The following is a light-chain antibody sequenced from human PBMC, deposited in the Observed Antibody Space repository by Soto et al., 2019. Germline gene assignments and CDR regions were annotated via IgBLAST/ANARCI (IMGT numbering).Light chain of an antibody. CDR3: QHYNNWLGT. J-gene: IGKJ4*01. Sequence: EIVITQSPATLSVSRGERATLSCRASQAISSNLAWYQQKPGQAPRLLIYGASTRATGIPDRFSGSGSGTEFTLTISSXQSEDFAVYYCQHYNNWLGTFGGGTKVDTK. CDR2: GAS. CDR1: QAISSN. V-gene: IGKV3-15*01.